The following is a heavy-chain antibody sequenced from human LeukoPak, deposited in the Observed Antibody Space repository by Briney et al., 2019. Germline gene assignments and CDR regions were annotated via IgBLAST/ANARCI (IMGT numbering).Heavy chain of an antibody. CDR2: ISDSGGST. CDR3: AKDRYSMYYYDSSGYYEIDY. Sequence: GGSLRLSCAASGFTFSSYWMSWVRQAPGKGLEWVSAISDSGGSTYYADSVKGRFTISRDNSKNTLYLQMNSLRAEDTAVYYCAKDRYSMYYYDSSGYYEIDYWGQGTLVTVSS. CDR1: GFTFSSYW. D-gene: IGHD3-22*01. V-gene: IGHV3-23*01. J-gene: IGHJ4*02.